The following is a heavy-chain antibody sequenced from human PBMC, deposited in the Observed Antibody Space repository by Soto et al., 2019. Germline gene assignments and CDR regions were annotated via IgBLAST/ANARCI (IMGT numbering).Heavy chain of an antibody. D-gene: IGHD4-4*01. J-gene: IGHJ4*02. V-gene: IGHV3-11*06. CDR3: ARTVTAGTPSDY. CDR2: ISSSSSYT. CDR1: GFTFSDYY. Sequence: GGSLRLSCAASGFTFSDYYMSWIRQAPGKGLEWVSYISSSSSYTNYADSVKGRFTISRDNAKNSLYLQMNSLRAEDTAVYYCARTVTAGTPSDYWGQGTLVTVSS.